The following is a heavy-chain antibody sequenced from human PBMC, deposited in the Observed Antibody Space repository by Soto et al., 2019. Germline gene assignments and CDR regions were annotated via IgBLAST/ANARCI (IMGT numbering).Heavy chain of an antibody. CDR3: ARASRSGCTGYALDY. CDR1: GLTFSNSW. Sequence: GGSLRLSCAACGLTFSNSWMTWSCQAQGKGLEWVANIKEDGSDKYYVDSVKGRFTISRDNAKNSLYLQMISLRAEDTTVYYCARASRSGCTGYALDYWGQGTLVTVSS. V-gene: IGHV3-7*01. CDR2: IKEDGSDK. J-gene: IGHJ4*02. D-gene: IGHD5-12*01.